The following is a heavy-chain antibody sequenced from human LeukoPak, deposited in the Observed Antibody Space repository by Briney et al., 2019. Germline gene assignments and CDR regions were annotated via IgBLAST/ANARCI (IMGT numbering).Heavy chain of an antibody. V-gene: IGHV4-59*12. J-gene: IGHJ3*02. CDR3: ARDIPGDAFDI. CDR2: LYYIGTT. Sequence: SETLSLTCTVSGGSISSYYWSWIRQPPGKGLEWIGYLYYIGTTYYNPSLKSRVTISVDTSKNQFSLKLSSVTAADTAVYYCARDIPGDAFDIWGQGTMVTVSS. CDR1: GGSISSYY.